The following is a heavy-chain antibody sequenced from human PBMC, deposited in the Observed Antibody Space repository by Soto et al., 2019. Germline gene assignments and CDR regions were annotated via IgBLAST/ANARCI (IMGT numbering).Heavy chain of an antibody. V-gene: IGHV4-31*03. D-gene: IGHD3-22*01. CDR3: ARRSRYYDSIGYYGDAFDI. CDR2: IYYSGST. Sequence: SETLSLTCTVSGGSISSGGYYWSWIRQHPGKGLEWIGYIYYSGSTYYNPSLKSRVTISVDTSKNQFSLKLSSVTAADTAVYYCARRSRYYDSIGYYGDAFDIWGQGTMVTV. J-gene: IGHJ3*02. CDR1: GGSISSGGYY.